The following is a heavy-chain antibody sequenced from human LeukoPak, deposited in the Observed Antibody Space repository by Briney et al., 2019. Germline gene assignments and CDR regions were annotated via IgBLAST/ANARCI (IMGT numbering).Heavy chain of an antibody. CDR1: GASISSGDYY. J-gene: IGHJ4*02. CDR2: IYYSGST. CDR3: AREQLGATLFDY. V-gene: IGHV4-30-4*01. Sequence: SETLSLTCTVSGASISSGDYYWSWIRQPPGKGLEWIGYIYYSGSTYYNPSLKSRVTISVDTSKNQFSLKLSSVTAADTAVYYCAREQLGATLFDYWGQGTLVTVSS. D-gene: IGHD1-26*01.